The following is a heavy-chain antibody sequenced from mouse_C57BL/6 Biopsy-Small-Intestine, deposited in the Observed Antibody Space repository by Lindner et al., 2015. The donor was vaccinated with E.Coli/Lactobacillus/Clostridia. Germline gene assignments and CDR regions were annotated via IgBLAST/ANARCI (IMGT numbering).Heavy chain of an antibody. Sequence: VQLQESGPELVKPGASVKISCKASGYAFSSSWMNWVKQRPGKGLEWIGRIYPGDGDTNYNGKFKGKATLTADKSSSTAYMQLNSLTSEDSAVYFCARRGYRSGYDYWGQGTTLTVSS. V-gene: IGHV1-82*01. CDR2: IYPGDGDT. CDR3: ARRGYRSGYDY. J-gene: IGHJ2*01. CDR1: GYAFSSSW. D-gene: IGHD3-2*02.